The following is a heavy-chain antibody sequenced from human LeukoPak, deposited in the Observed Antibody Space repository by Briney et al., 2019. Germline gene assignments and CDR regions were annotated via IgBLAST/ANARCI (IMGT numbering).Heavy chain of an antibody. V-gene: IGHV4-34*01. Sequence: SETLSLTCAVYGGSFSGYYWSWIRQPPGKGLEWIGEINHSGSTNYNPSLKSRVTISVDTSKNQFSLKLSSVTAADTAVYYCARHSSYYGNFDYWGQGTLVTVSS. J-gene: IGHJ4*02. CDR1: GGSFSGYY. D-gene: IGHD3-10*01. CDR3: ARHSSYYGNFDY. CDR2: INHSGST.